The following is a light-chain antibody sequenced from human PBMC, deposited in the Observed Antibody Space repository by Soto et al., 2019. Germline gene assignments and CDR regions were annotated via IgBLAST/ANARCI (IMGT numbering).Light chain of an antibody. CDR3: QQYESTPPT. J-gene: IGKJ2*01. CDR2: WAS. V-gene: IGKV4-1*01. CDR1: QSVLYSSNNKNY. Sequence: DIVMTQSPDSLAVSLGERATINCKSSQSVLYSSNNKNYLAWYQQRPGQPPKLLIYWASTRETGVPDRFSGSGTATDFTLTINSLQAEAVAVYYCQQYESTPPTFGQGTKLEIK.